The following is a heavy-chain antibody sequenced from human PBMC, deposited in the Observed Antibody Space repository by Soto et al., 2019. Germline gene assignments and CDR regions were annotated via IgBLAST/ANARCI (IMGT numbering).Heavy chain of an antibody. CDR2: IHYSGST. J-gene: IGHJ4*02. Sequence: QVQLQESGPGLVKPSETLSLSCTVSGGSISSYYWSWIRQPPGKGLECIGYIHYSGSTNYNPSLKRRVTMSIHTSKNQFSLRLSSVTAADTAVYYCASYCSSSSCYPHFDYCGPGTLVTVSS. CDR3: ASYCSSSSCYPHFDY. V-gene: IGHV4-59*01. D-gene: IGHD2-2*01. CDR1: GGSISSYY.